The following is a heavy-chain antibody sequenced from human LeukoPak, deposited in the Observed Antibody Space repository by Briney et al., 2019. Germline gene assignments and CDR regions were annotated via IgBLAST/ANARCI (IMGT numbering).Heavy chain of an antibody. V-gene: IGHV1-2*02. CDR3: ARRGSSSWYEVDP. J-gene: IGHJ5*02. CDR2: INPNSGGT. CDR1: GYTFTVYY. Sequence: VASVKVSCKASGYTFTVYYMHWVRQAPGQGLEWMGWINPNSGGTNYAQKFQGRVTMTRDTSISTAYMELSRLRSDDTAVYYCARRGSSSWYEVDPWGQGTLVTVSS. D-gene: IGHD6-13*01.